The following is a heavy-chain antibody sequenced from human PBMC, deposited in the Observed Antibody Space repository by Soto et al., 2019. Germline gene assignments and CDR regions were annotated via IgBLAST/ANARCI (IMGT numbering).Heavy chain of an antibody. Sequence: QVQLVESGGGVVQAGRSLRLSCVASEFTFKSYGVHWVRQAPGKGLAWVAVMSYDGNKKHYADSVRGRFTTSRDNSKNTLYLQMNSLRTEDTAVYYCAKDSYRGDIVLTPAPYGNDYWGQGTLVTVSS. CDR1: EFTFKSYG. CDR3: AKDSYRGDIVLTPAPYGNDY. CDR2: MSYDGNKK. D-gene: IGHD2-2*01. J-gene: IGHJ4*02. V-gene: IGHV3-30*18.